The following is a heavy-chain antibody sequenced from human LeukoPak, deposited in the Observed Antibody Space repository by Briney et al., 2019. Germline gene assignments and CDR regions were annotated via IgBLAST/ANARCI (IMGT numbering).Heavy chain of an antibody. CDR2: ISYDGSNK. CDR3: AREPQPYYDFWSGYYSH. D-gene: IGHD3-3*01. CDR1: GFTFSSYA. J-gene: IGHJ4*02. V-gene: IGHV3-30-3*01. Sequence: GRSLRLSCAASGFTFSSYAMHWVRQAPGKGLEWVAVISYDGSNKHYADSVKGRFTISRDNSKNTLYLQMNSLRAEDTAVYYCAREPQPYYDFWSGYYSHWGQGTLVTVSS.